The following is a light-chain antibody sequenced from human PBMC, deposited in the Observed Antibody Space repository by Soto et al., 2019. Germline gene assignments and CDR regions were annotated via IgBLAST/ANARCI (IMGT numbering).Light chain of an antibody. CDR3: QHCNSFSLT. CDR1: QSISNW. Sequence: DIQMTQSPSTLSASVGDRVIVTCRASQSISNWLAWYQQKPGKAPKLLIYDASTLEGGVPSRFSGSGSGTEFTLTINNLQTDDFATYYCQHCNSFSLTFGPGTKVDIE. J-gene: IGKJ1*01. V-gene: IGKV1-5*01. CDR2: DAS.